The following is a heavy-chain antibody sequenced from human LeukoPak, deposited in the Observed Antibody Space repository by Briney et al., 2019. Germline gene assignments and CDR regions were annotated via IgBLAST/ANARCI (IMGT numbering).Heavy chain of an antibody. CDR3: ASIGGFGEIHHPLFDY. CDR2: IRYDGSNK. J-gene: IGHJ4*02. CDR1: GFTSTSYG. V-gene: IGHV3-30*02. D-gene: IGHD3-10*01. Sequence: GGSLRLSCAAPGFTSTSYGMHWVRQASGKGLEWVAFIRYDGSNKYYADSVKGRFTISRDNSKNTLYLQMNSLRAEDTAVYYCASIGGFGEIHHPLFDYWGQGTLVTVSS.